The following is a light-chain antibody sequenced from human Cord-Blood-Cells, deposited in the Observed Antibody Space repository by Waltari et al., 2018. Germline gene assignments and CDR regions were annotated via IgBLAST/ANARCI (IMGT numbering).Light chain of an antibody. CDR3: QQYDNVPLT. Sequence: QMTQSPSSLSASVGDRVTITCQVSQDISNYLNCYQQKTGKAPKLLIYDASNLETGVPSRFSGSGSGKDVTFTISSLQPEDIATYDCQQYDNVPLTFGGGTKVEIK. V-gene: IGKV1-33*01. CDR2: DAS. CDR1: QDISNY. J-gene: IGKJ4*01.